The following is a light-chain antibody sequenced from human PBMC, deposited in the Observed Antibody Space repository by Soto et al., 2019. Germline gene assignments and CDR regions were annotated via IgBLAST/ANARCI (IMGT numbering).Light chain of an antibody. Sequence: EVVMTQSPATLSLSPGERATLSCRASQSVSRDLAWYQQKPGQAPRLLIYGASTRATDIPARFSGGGSGTEFTLTISNLQSEDFGIYYCQQYNDWPPITFGPGTKVDIK. CDR2: GAS. CDR3: QQYNDWPPIT. J-gene: IGKJ3*01. CDR1: QSVSRD. V-gene: IGKV3-15*01.